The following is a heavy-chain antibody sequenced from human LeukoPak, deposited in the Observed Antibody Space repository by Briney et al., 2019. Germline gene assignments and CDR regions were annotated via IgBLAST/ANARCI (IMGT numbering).Heavy chain of an antibody. Sequence: PGGSLRLSCAASGFTFSYYWMHWVRQAPGKGLVWVSRIHSDGRATSYAGSVKGRFTISRDNAKNTLYLQMNSLRAEDTAVYYCARGNYGGFDYWGQGILVTVSS. D-gene: IGHD4-23*01. CDR3: ARGNYGGFDY. CDR2: IHSDGRAT. CDR1: GFTFSYYW. V-gene: IGHV3-74*01. J-gene: IGHJ4*02.